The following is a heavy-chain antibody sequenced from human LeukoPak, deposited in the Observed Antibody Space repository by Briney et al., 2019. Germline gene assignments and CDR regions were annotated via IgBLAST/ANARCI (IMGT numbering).Heavy chain of an antibody. CDR1: GFTLCNYW. CDR2: VKQDVNVK. Sequence: GSLRLFCGGSGFTLCNYWVNWVRQAPGKGLEGVANVKQDVNVKYYADSAKGRFTISRDNAKNSVYLQMNSLRVEDTAVYYCARGPPYGSRSDFFDYWGQGTLVTVSS. V-gene: IGHV3-7*01. J-gene: IGHJ4*02. CDR3: ARGPPYGSRSDFFDY. D-gene: IGHD3-10*01.